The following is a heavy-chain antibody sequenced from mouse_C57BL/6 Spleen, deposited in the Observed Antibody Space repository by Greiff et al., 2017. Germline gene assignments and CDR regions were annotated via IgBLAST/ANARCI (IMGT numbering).Heavy chain of an antibody. CDR1: GFTFSDYG. V-gene: IGHV5-17*01. J-gene: IGHJ1*03. CDR3: AKKEIYYDYDRAWYFDV. Sequence: EVQLVESGGGLVKPGGSLKLSCAASGFTFSDYGMHWVRQAPEKGLEWVAYISSGSSTIYYADTVKGRFTISRDNAKNTLFLQMTSLRSEDTAMYYGAKKEIYYDYDRAWYFDVWGTGTTVTVSS. D-gene: IGHD2-4*01. CDR2: ISSGSSTI.